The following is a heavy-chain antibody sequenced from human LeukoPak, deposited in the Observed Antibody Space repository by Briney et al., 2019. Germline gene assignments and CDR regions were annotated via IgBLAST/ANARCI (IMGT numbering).Heavy chain of an antibody. J-gene: IGHJ4*02. CDR2: ISGDSTYI. D-gene: IGHD1-1*01. CDR3: ARVSGRLERQSDLDY. CDR1: GFTFAIYS. Sequence: GGSLRLSCAASGFTFAIYSMNWARHAPGGGLEWVSSISGDSTYIYNAGSVKGRFSNSRDNAQASLYLRMISLRADDTAVYYRARVSGRLERQSDLDYWGQGTLVIVSS. V-gene: IGHV3-21*01.